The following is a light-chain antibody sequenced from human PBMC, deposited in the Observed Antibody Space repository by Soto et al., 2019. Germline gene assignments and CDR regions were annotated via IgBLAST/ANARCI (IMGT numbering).Light chain of an antibody. Sequence: EIVLTQSPATLSLSPGERATLSCRASQSVNSYLAWYQQRPGQAPRLLIYDASNRATGIPARFSGSGSGTDFALTISSLENEDFEVYYCQQRSNWPTFGGGTKVDIK. CDR3: QQRSNWPT. CDR1: QSVNSY. V-gene: IGKV3-11*01. J-gene: IGKJ4*01. CDR2: DAS.